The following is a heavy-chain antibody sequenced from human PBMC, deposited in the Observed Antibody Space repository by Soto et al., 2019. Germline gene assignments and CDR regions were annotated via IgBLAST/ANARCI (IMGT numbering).Heavy chain of an antibody. CDR2: IHYTGST. D-gene: IGHD4-17*01. V-gene: IGHV4-31*03. J-gene: IGHJ5*02. CDR1: GASVSSGIYD. Sequence: QVQLQESGPGLLRPSQTLSLTCTVSGASVSSGIYDWSWIRQHPGKGLEWIGYIHYTGSTSYNPSLESRFTLSIDTSNNQFSLKLTSVIAADTAVYFCAREGRPSVTTGDLWGQGTLVIVSS. CDR3: AREGRPSVTTGDL.